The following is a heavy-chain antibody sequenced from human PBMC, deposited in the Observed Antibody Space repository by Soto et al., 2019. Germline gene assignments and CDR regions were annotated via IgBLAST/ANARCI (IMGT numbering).Heavy chain of an antibody. CDR2: MSWNRGSI. V-gene: IGHV3-9*01. D-gene: IGHD3-16*02. CDR3: AKDISLGELSAPDH. J-gene: IGHJ4*02. Sequence: PGGSLRLSFVASGFTFDDFAIHWVRQAPGKGLEWVSGMSWNRGSIVYADSVKGRFTISRDNAKNSLYLQMNSLRPEDTALYYCAKDISLGELSAPDHWGQGTLVTVSS. CDR1: GFTFDDFA.